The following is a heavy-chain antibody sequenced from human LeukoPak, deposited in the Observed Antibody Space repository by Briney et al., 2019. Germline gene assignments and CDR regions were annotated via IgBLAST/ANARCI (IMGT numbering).Heavy chain of an antibody. V-gene: IGHV4-59*01. CDR3: ARYIAVAAYFDY. CDR1: GGSISSYY. J-gene: IGHJ4*02. D-gene: IGHD6-19*01. CDR2: IYYSGST. Sequence: SETLSLTCTVSGGSISSYYWSWIRQPPGKGLEWIGYIYYSGSTNCNPSLKSRVTISVDTSKNQFSLKLSSVTAADTAVYYCARYIAVAAYFDYWGQGTLVTVSS.